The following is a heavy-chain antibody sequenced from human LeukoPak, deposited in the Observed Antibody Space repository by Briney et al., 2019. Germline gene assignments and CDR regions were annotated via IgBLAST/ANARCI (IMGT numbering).Heavy chain of an antibody. J-gene: IGHJ4*02. CDR3: ARGYGSGSSHLGY. Sequence: SGGSLRLSCAASGFTVSSNYMSWVRQAPGKGLEWVSVIYSGGSTYYADSVKGRFTISRDNSKNTLYLQMNSLRGEDTAVYYCARGYGSGSSHLGYWGQGTLVTVSS. CDR1: GFTVSSNY. V-gene: IGHV3-53*01. D-gene: IGHD3-10*01. CDR2: IYSGGST.